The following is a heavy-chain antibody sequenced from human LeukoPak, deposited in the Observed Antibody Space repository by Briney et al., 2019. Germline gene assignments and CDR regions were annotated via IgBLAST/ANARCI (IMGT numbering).Heavy chain of an antibody. CDR1: GGTFSSYA. J-gene: IGHJ4*02. CDR3: ARAGIAAFSAFDY. V-gene: IGHV1-69*13. D-gene: IGHD6-13*01. Sequence: SVKVSCKASGGTFSSYATSWVRQAPGQGLEWMGGIIPIFGTANYAQKFQGRVTITADESTSTAYLELSSLRSEDTAVYYCARAGIAAFSAFDYWGQGTLVTVSS. CDR2: IIPIFGTA.